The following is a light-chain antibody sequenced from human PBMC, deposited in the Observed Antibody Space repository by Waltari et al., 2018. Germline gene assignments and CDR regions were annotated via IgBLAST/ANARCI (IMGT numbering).Light chain of an antibody. J-gene: IGKJ4*01. V-gene: IGKV4-1*01. Sequence: DIVMTQSPDSLAVSLGEGATIHCQSRQSVLYYSNNKNYLAWYQQKPGQPPKLLIYWASTRESGVPYRFSGSGSGTDFTLTISSLQAEDVAVYYCQQYYSSPLTFGGGTKVEIK. CDR3: QQYYSSPLT. CDR2: WAS. CDR1: QSVLYYSNNKNY.